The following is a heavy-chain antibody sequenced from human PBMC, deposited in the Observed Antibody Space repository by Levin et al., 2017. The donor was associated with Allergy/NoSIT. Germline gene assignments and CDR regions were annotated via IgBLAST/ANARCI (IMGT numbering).Heavy chain of an antibody. Sequence: ASVKVSCKASGYTFTSYGISWVRQAPGQGLEWMGWISAYNGNTNYAQKLQDRVTMTTDTSTSTAYMELRSLRSDDTAVYYCARDHPITMIVVATDYWGQGTLVTVSS. CDR3: ARDHPITMIVVATDY. J-gene: IGHJ4*02. D-gene: IGHD3-22*01. CDR1: GYTFTSYG. CDR2: ISAYNGNT. V-gene: IGHV1-18*01.